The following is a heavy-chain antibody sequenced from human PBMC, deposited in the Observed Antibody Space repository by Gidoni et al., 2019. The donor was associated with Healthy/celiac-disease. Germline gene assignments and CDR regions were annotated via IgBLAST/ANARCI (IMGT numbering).Heavy chain of an antibody. Sequence: EVQLVESGGGLVQPGRSLRLSCAASGFTFDDYAMHWVRQAPGKGLEWVSGISWNSGSIGYADSVKGRFTISRDNAKNSLYLQMNSLRAEDTALYYCAKSRLLWGFDYWGQGTLVTVSS. V-gene: IGHV3-9*01. CDR2: ISWNSGSI. CDR1: GFTFDDYA. D-gene: IGHD2-21*02. J-gene: IGHJ4*02. CDR3: AKSRLLWGFDY.